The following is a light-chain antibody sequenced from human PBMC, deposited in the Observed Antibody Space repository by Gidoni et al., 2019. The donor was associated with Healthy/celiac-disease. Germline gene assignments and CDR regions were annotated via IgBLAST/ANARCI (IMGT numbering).Light chain of an antibody. V-gene: IGKV3-20*01. J-gene: IGKJ1*01. CDR2: GAS. Sequence: EIVLTQSPGTLSLSPGERATISCRASQSVSSSYLAWYQQKPGKAPRLLIYGASSRSTGISDRFSGSVSGTYFTLTISTLEPEDFAVYYCQQYGSSPQWTFGQXTKVEIK. CDR3: QQYGSSPQWT. CDR1: QSVSSSY.